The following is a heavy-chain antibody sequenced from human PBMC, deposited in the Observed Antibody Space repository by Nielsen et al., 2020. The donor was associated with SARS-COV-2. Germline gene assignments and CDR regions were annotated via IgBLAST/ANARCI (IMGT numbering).Heavy chain of an antibody. Sequence: GESLKISCAASGFIFSDYAMSWIRQAPGKGLEWVSFISSGARTTYYAESVKGRFTISRDNAKNSLYLQMNSLRAEDTAIYYCARDWGRAFDVWSQGTMVTISS. V-gene: IGHV3-11*04. D-gene: IGHD3-16*01. J-gene: IGHJ3*01. CDR3: ARDWGRAFDV. CDR1: GFIFSDYA. CDR2: ISSGARTT.